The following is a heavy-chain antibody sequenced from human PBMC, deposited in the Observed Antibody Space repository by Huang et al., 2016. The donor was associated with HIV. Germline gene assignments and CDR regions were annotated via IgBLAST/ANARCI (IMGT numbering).Heavy chain of an antibody. CDR1: GYSFSSYW. Sequence: VQLVQSGAEVKKPGESLKISCKGSGYSFSSYWIAWVRQMPGKGLEWRGVIFPDDSDTTYSPCFEGQVTISADKSIGTAYLQWSSLKASDTAMYYCARRFSSSSGYFDYWGQGSLVTVSS. V-gene: IGHV5-51*01. CDR2: IFPDDSDT. CDR3: ARRFSSSSGYFDY. D-gene: IGHD6-6*01. J-gene: IGHJ4*02.